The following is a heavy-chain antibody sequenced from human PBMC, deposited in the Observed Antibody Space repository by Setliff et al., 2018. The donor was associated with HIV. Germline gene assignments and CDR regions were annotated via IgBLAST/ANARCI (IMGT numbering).Heavy chain of an antibody. Sequence: PSETLSLTCAVYGGSFSGYYWSWIRQPPGKGLEWIGEINHSGSTNYNPSLKSRVTISVDTAKNQFSLKLSSVTAADTAVYYCAREPDKIAAADYWGQGTLVTVSS. CDR1: GGSFSGYY. J-gene: IGHJ4*02. V-gene: IGHV4-34*01. CDR3: AREPDKIAAADY. CDR2: INHSGST. D-gene: IGHD6-13*01.